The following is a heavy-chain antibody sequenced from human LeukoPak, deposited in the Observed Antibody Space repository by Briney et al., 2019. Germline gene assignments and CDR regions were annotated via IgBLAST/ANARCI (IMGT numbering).Heavy chain of an antibody. J-gene: IGHJ4*02. Sequence: GGSLRLSCAASGFTFSIYWMHWVRQAPGKGLVWVSRINSDGSSTSYADSVKGRFTISRDNAKNTLYLQMNSLRAEDTAVYYCARDLTTPTPYDSSGYYWDWGQGTLVTVSS. CDR2: INSDGSST. D-gene: IGHD3-22*01. CDR3: ARDLTTPTPYDSSGYYWD. V-gene: IGHV3-74*01. CDR1: GFTFSIYW.